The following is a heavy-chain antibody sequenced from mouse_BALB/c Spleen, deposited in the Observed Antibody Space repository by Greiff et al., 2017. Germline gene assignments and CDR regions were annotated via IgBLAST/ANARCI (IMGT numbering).Heavy chain of an antibody. CDR2: IYPRDGDT. D-gene: IGHD2-14*01. V-gene: IGHV1-80*01. CDR1: GYAFSSYW. Sequence: QVHVKQSGAELVRPGSSVKISCKASGYAFSSYWMNWVKQRPGQGLEWIGQIYPRDGDTNYNGKFKGKATLTADKSSSTAYMQLSSLTSEDSAVYFCARGGYRYDGAWFAYWGQGTLVTVSA. CDR3: ARGGYRYDGAWFAY. J-gene: IGHJ3*01.